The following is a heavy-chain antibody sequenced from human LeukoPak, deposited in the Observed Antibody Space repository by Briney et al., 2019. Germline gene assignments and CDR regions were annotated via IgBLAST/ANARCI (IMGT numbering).Heavy chain of an antibody. V-gene: IGHV4-39*07. CDR3: ASTYCSGGSCYFDY. J-gene: IGHJ4*02. Sequence: PSETLSLTCTVSGGSISRSSYYWGWIRQPPGKGLEWIGTVYYSGSSNYNPSLKSRVTMSVDTSKNQFSLKLSSVTAADTAVYYCASTYCSGGSCYFDYWGQGTLVTVSS. D-gene: IGHD2-15*01. CDR2: VYYSGSS. CDR1: GGSISRSSYY.